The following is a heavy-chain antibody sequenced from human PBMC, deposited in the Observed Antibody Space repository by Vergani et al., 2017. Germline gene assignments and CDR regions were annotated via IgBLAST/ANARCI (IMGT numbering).Heavy chain of an antibody. V-gene: IGHV5-51*01. D-gene: IGHD6-19*01. CDR2: IYPGDSDT. Sequence: EVPLVQSGAEVKKPGESLKISCKGSGYSFTSYWIGWVRQMPGKGLEWMGIIYPGDSDTRYSPSFQGQVTISADKSISTAYLQWSSLKASDTAMYYCARQKGVAVAGTGWFDPWGQGTLVTVSS. CDR3: ARQKGVAVAGTGWFDP. J-gene: IGHJ5*02. CDR1: GYSFTSYW.